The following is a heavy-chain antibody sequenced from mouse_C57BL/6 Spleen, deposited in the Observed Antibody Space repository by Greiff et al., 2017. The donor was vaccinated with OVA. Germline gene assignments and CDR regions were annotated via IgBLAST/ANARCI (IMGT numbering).Heavy chain of an antibody. D-gene: IGHD2-5*01. CDR1: GFSLTSYG. V-gene: IGHV2-2*01. J-gene: IGHJ4*01. Sequence: QVQLQQSGPGLVQPSQSLSITCTVSGFSLTSYGVHWVRQSPGKGLEWLGVIWSGGSTDYNAAFISSLSISKDNSKSQVFFKMNSLQADDTAIYYCARKPLDYSNYEGGAMDYWGQGTSVTVSS. CDR2: IWSGGST. CDR3: ARKPLDYSNYEGGAMDY.